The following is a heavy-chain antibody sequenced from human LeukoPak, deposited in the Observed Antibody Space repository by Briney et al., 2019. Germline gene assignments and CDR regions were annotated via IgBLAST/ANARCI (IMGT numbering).Heavy chain of an antibody. D-gene: IGHD2-15*01. Sequence: ASVKVSCKASGYTFNRYGISWVRQAPGQGLEWMGWINPNSGGTNYAQKFQGRVTMTRDTSISTAYMELSRLRSDDTAVYYCARVSFRGYCSGGSCYYFDYWGQGTLVTVSS. V-gene: IGHV1-2*02. J-gene: IGHJ4*02. CDR1: GYTFNRYG. CDR2: INPNSGGT. CDR3: ARVSFRGYCSGGSCYYFDY.